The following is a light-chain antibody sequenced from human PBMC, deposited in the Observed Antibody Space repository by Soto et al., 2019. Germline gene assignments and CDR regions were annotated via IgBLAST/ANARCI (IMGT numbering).Light chain of an antibody. CDR1: SSDVGSYNR. CDR2: EVS. Sequence: QSALTQPPSVSGSPGQSVTISCTGTSSDVGSYNRVSWYQQPPGTAPKLMIYEVSNRPSGVPDRFSGSKSGNTASLTISGLQAEDEADYYCSSYTSSSTLVFGGGTNSPS. J-gene: IGLJ2*01. CDR3: SSYTSSSTLV. V-gene: IGLV2-18*02.